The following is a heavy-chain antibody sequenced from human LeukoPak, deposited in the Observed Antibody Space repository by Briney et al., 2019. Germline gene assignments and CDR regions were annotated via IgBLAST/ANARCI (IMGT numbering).Heavy chain of an antibody. V-gene: IGHV4-34*01. D-gene: IGHD2-15*01. Sequence: SETLSLTCAVYGGSFSGYYWSWIRQPPGKGLEWIGEINHSGSTNYNPSLKSRVTISLDTSNNQFSLKLNSVTAADTAVYYCARLLPLQGGDVWGQGTTVTVSS. J-gene: IGHJ6*02. CDR1: GGSFSGYY. CDR3: ARLLPLQGGDV. CDR2: INHSGST.